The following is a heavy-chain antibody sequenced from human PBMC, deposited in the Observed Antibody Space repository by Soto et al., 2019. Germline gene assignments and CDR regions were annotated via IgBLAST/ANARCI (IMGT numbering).Heavy chain of an antibody. Sequence: SETLSLTCTVSGGSLSSYYWSWIRQSPEKGLQWIGYIYYSGSTSYNPSLKSQVIISVDTSKNQFSLKLNSVTAADTAMYYCARHHAGAYTYNDYWGQGTLVTVSS. V-gene: IGHV4-59*08. CDR3: ARHHAGAYTYNDY. CDR1: GGSLSSYY. J-gene: IGHJ4*02. D-gene: IGHD5-18*01. CDR2: IYYSGST.